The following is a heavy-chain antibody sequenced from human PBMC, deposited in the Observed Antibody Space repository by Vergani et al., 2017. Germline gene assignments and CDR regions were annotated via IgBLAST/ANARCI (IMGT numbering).Heavy chain of an antibody. CDR2: IYWDDDK. J-gene: IGHJ6*02. Sequence: QITLKESGPTLVKPTQTLTLTCTFSGFSLSTSGVGVGWIRQPPGKALEWLALIYWDDDKRYSPSLKSRLTITKDTSKNQVVLTMTNMDPVDTATYYCAHSYYDFWSGYYTTPYYYGMDVWGQGP. CDR1: GFSLSTSGVG. D-gene: IGHD3-3*01. V-gene: IGHV2-5*02. CDR3: AHSYYDFWSGYYTTPYYYGMDV.